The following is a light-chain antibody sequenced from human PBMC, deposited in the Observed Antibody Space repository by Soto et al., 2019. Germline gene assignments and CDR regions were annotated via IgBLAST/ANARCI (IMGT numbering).Light chain of an antibody. Sequence: EIVLTQSPGTLSLSPGERATLSCRASQRVAASYLAWYRQKPGQAPRLLIYGASNRATAIPDRCSGRGSGADFTLTISRLEPVDFAVYYCQQYATSPITFGQGTRLDIK. CDR1: QRVAASY. CDR2: GAS. J-gene: IGKJ5*01. V-gene: IGKV3-20*01. CDR3: QQYATSPIT.